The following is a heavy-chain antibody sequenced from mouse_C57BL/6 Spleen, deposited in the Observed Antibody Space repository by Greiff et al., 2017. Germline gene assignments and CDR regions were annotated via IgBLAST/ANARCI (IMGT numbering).Heavy chain of an antibody. J-gene: IGHJ4*01. CDR1: GYSFTGYY. CDR2: INPSTGGT. D-gene: IGHD1-1*01. Sequence: VQLQQSGPELVKPGASVKISCKASGYSFTGYYMNWVKQSPEKSLEWIGEINPSTGGTTYNQKFKAKATLTVDKSSSTAYMQLKSLTSEDSAVYYCARGPYYYGSSLYAMDDWGQGTSVTVSS. CDR3: ARGPYYYGSSLYAMDD. V-gene: IGHV1-42*01.